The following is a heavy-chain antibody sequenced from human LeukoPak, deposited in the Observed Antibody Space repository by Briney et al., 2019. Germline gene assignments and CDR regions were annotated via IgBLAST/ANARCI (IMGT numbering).Heavy chain of an antibody. CDR2: IYYSGST. CDR1: GGSISSGDYY. V-gene: IGHV4-30-4*08. CDR3: ARALPPPEYYYYMDV. Sequence: PSETLSLTCTVSGGSISSGDYYWRWIRQPPGKGLEWIGYIYYSGSTYYNPSLKSRVTISVDTSKNQFSLKLSSVTAADTAVYYCARALPPPEYYYYMDVWGKGTTVTVSS. J-gene: IGHJ6*03.